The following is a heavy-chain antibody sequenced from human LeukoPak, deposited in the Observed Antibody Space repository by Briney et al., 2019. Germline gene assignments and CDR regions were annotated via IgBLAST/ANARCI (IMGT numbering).Heavy chain of an antibody. CDR2: IYYSGST. D-gene: IGHD3-22*01. J-gene: IGHJ4*02. CDR1: GGSISSSSYY. V-gene: IGHV4-39*01. CDR3: ARAYYYDSSGYMYYFDY. Sequence: SETLSLTCTVSGGSISSSSYYWGWIRQPPGKGLEWIGCIYYSGSTYYNPSLKSRVTISVDTSKNQFSLKLSSVTAADTAVYYCARAYYYDSSGYMYYFDYWGQGTLVTVSS.